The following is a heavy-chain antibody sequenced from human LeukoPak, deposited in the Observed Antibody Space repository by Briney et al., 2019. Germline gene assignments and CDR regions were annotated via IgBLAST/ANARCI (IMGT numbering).Heavy chain of an antibody. CDR1: GLTFSSYG. CDR2: ISGSGGST. Sequence: PGGSLRLSCAASGLTFSSYGMSWVRQAPGKGLEWVSAISGSGGSTYYADSVKGRFTISRDNSKNTLYLQMNSLRAEDTAVYYCAKDLYDSSGYYSQTDYWGQGTLVTVSS. V-gene: IGHV3-23*01. D-gene: IGHD3-22*01. CDR3: AKDLYDSSGYYSQTDY. J-gene: IGHJ4*02.